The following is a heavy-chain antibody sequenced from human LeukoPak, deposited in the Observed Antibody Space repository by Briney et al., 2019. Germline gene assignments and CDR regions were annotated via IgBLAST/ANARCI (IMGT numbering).Heavy chain of an antibody. Sequence: GGSLRLSCAASGFTFNNAWMSWVRQAPGKGLEWVGRIKSKTDGGTTDYAAPVKGRFTISRDDSKNTMYLQMNSLKTEDTAFYYCASYASGSHDYWGQGSLVTVSS. D-gene: IGHD3-10*01. CDR1: GFTFNNAW. CDR2: IKSKTDGGTT. V-gene: IGHV3-15*01. J-gene: IGHJ4*02. CDR3: ASYASGSHDY.